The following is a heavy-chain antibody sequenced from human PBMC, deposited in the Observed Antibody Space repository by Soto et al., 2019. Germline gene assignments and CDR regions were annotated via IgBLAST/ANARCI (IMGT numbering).Heavy chain of an antibody. D-gene: IGHD3-3*01. V-gene: IGHV4-34*01. Sequence: SETLSLTCAVYGGSFSGYYWSWIRQPPGKGLEWIGEINHSGSTNYNPSLKSRVTISVDTSKNQFSLKLSSVTAADTAVYYCARGLVDFWSGYYSYYMDGWGKRTTVTVSS. CDR2: INHSGST. J-gene: IGHJ6*03. CDR3: ARGLVDFWSGYYSYYMDG. CDR1: GGSFSGYY.